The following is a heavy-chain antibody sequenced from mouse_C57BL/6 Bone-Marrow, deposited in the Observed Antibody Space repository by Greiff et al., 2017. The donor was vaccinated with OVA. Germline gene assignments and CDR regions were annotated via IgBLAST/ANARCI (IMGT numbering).Heavy chain of an antibody. J-gene: IGHJ4*01. CDR2: ISCYNGAT. CDR1: GYSFTGYY. D-gene: IGHD2-14*01. V-gene: IGHV1S34*01. CDR3: ARGVRLGYAMDC. Sequence: LVKTGASVKISCKASGYSFTGYYMYWVKQSHGKSLEWIGYISCYNGATRYNQKFKDKATFTVDTSSSTAYMQFNSQTTKDSAVNNCARGVRLGYAMDCWGQRTSVTVSS.